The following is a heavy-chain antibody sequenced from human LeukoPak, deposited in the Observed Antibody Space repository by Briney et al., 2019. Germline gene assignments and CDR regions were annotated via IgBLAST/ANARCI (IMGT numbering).Heavy chain of an antibody. D-gene: IGHD6-13*01. CDR3: ARGRRIGEYSSSWHY. Sequence: SETLSLTCAVYGGSFSGYYWSWIRQPPGKGLEWIGEINHSGSTNYNPSLKSRVTISVDTSKNQFSLKLSSVTAADTAVYYCARGRRIGEYSSSWHYWGQGTLVTVPS. V-gene: IGHV4-34*01. CDR2: INHSGST. CDR1: GGSFSGYY. J-gene: IGHJ4*02.